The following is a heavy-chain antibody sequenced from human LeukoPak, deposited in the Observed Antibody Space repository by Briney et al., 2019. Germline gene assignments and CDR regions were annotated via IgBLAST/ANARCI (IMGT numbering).Heavy chain of an antibody. D-gene: IGHD6-13*01. Sequence: GGSLRLSCAASGFTFSSYNMNWARQAPGKGLEWASYISSSSSTIYYADSVEGRFTISRDNAKNSLYLQMNSLRDEDTAEYYCARDRPGYSSSWYSDYWGQGTLVTVSS. J-gene: IGHJ4*02. CDR1: GFTFSSYN. V-gene: IGHV3-48*02. CDR2: ISSSSSTI. CDR3: ARDRPGYSSSWYSDY.